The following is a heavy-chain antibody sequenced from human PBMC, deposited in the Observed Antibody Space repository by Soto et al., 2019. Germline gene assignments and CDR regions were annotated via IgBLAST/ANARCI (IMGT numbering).Heavy chain of an antibody. CDR2: INPNSGGT. CDR3: ARVYYDFWSGYPQSYYYYGMDV. D-gene: IGHD3-3*01. J-gene: IGHJ6*02. V-gene: IGHV1-2*02. Sequence: GASVKVSCKASGYTFTGYYMHWVRQAPGQGLEWMGWINPNSGGTNYAQKFQGRVTMTRDTFISTAYMELSRLRSDDTAVYYCARVYYDFWSGYPQSYYYYGMDVWGQGTTVTVSS. CDR1: GYTFTGYY.